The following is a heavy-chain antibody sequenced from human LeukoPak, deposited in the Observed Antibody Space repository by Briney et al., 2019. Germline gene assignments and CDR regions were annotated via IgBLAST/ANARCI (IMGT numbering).Heavy chain of an antibody. CDR2: ICWNSGSI. D-gene: IGHD6-19*01. Sequence: GRSLRLSCAASGFTFDDYAMHWVRQAPGKGLEWVSGICWNSGSIGYADSVKGRFTISTYNAKNSLYLQMNSLRAEDTALYYCAKDIMVMYSSGGGMDVWGQGTTVTVSS. CDR3: AKDIMVMYSSGGGMDV. V-gene: IGHV3-9*01. J-gene: IGHJ6*02. CDR1: GFTFDDYA.